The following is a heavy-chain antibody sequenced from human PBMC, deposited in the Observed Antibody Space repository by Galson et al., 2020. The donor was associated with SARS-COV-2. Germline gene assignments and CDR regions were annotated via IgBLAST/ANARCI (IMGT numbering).Heavy chain of an antibody. D-gene: IGHD6-19*01. CDR1: GFTFSSYA. CDR3: AKTSAIAVGGFDY. J-gene: IGHJ4*02. Sequence: GESLKIYCAASGFTFSSYAMSWVRQAPGKGLEWVSAISGSGGSTYYADSVKGRFTISRDNSKNTLYLQMNSLRAEDTAVYYCAKTSAIAVGGFDYWGQGTLVTVSS. CDR2: ISGSGGST. V-gene: IGHV3-23*01.